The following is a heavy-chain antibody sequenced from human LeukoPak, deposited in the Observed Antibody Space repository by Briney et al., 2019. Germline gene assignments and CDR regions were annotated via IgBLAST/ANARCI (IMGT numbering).Heavy chain of an antibody. CDR3: ARDRAFHSYYDSSGPQKTPDY. CDR1: GYTFTGYY. D-gene: IGHD3-22*01. CDR2: INPNSGGT. V-gene: IGHV1-2*02. J-gene: IGHJ4*02. Sequence: GASVKVSCKASGYTFTGYYMHWVRQAPGQGLEWMGWINPNSGGTNYAQKFQGRVTMTRDTSISTAHMELSRLRSDDTAVYYCARDRAFHSYYDSSGPQKTPDYWGQGTLVTVSS.